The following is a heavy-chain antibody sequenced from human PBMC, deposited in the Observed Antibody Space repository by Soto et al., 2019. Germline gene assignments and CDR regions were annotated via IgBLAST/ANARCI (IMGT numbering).Heavy chain of an antibody. CDR2: INPISGDT. J-gene: IGHJ6*02. Sequence: GASVKVSCKASGYIFTDHYIHRVRQAPGQGLEWMGWINPISGDTGNAQKFQGRVNMTRDTSILTAYMDLNRLKSDDTGVYYCARVILSPFDVDVWGQGTTVTVSS. D-gene: IGHD3-9*01. V-gene: IGHV1-2*02. CDR1: GYIFTDHY. CDR3: ARVILSPFDVDV.